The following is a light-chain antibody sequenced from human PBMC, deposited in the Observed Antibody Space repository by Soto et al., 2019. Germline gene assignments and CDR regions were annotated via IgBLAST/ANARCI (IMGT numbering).Light chain of an antibody. CDR3: QTWGTAMVV. Sequence: QSVLTQSPSASASLGASVKLTCTLSTRHRSYAIAWHQHQPEKGPRFLMTLNPDGTHRKGDGIPDRSSGSSSGAERYLTISSLQSEDEADYYCQTWGTAMVVFGGGTKLTVL. J-gene: IGLJ2*01. CDR1: TRHRSYA. V-gene: IGLV4-69*01. CDR2: LNPDGTH.